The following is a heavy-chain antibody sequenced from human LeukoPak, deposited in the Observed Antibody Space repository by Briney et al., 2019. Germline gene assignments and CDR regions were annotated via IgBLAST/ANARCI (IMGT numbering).Heavy chain of an antibody. CDR3: ARTVLEADVVPAAFDY. V-gene: IGHV1-69*05. CDR1: GGTFSSYA. D-gene: IGHD2-2*01. CDR2: IIPIFGTA. Sequence: GASVKVSCKASGGTFSSYAISWVRQAPGRGLEWMGGIIPIFGTANYAQKFQGRVTITTDESTSTAYMELSSLRSEDTAVYYCARTVLEADVVPAAFDYWGQGTLVTVSS. J-gene: IGHJ4*02.